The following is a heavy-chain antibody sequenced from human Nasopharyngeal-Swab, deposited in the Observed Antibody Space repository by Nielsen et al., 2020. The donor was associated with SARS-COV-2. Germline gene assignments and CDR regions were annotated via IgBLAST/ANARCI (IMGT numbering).Heavy chain of an antibody. V-gene: IGHV3-66*01. CDR1: GFTVSSNY. Sequence: GRSLKISCAASGFTVSSNYMSWVRQAPGKGLEWASVIYSGGSTYYADSVRGRFTISRDNSKNTLYLQMNSLRAEDTAVYYCASSIVVVVAALDAFDIWGQGTMVTVSS. CDR2: IYSGGST. CDR3: ASSIVVVVAALDAFDI. D-gene: IGHD2-15*01. J-gene: IGHJ3*02.